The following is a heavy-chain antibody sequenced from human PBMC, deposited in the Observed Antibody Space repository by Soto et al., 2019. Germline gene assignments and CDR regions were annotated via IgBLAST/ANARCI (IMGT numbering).Heavy chain of an antibody. V-gene: IGHV3-33*01. CDR2: IWYDGSNK. Sequence: GSLRLSCAASGFTFSSYGMHWVRQAPGKGLEWVAVIWYDGSNKYYADSVKGRFTISRDNSKNTLYLQMNSLRAEDTAVYYCARDLIRRSRVYDYVWGSYRYPDYWGQGTLVTVSS. CDR3: ARDLIRRSRVYDYVWGSYRYPDY. D-gene: IGHD3-16*02. CDR1: GFTFSSYG. J-gene: IGHJ4*02.